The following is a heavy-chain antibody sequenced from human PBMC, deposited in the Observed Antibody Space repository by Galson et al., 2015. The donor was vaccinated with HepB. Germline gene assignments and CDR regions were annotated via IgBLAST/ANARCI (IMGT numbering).Heavy chain of an antibody. CDR2: IKEDGSDK. D-gene: IGHD2-15*01. V-gene: IGHV3-7*03. Sequence: SLRLSCAASGFTFSSFWMSWVRQAPGKGLEWVANIKEDGSDKYYVDSVKGRFTISRDNAKGSLYLQMKSLRAEDTAVYYCARDGRGGYCTGGTCYSAIDYWGQGTLVTVSS. CDR1: GFTFSSFW. J-gene: IGHJ4*02. CDR3: ARDGRGGYCTGGTCYSAIDY.